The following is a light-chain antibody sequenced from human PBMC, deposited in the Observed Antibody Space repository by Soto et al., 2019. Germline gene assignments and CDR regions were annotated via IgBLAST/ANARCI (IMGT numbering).Light chain of an antibody. V-gene: IGKV3-15*01. CDR3: QQYNDWPPWT. CDR2: GAS. CDR1: QSVSSN. Sequence: EIVMTQSPATLSVSPGERATLSCRASQSVSSNLAWYQQKPAQAPRLLIYGASTGATGIPARFSGSGSGTEFTLTISSLHSEDFAVYYCQQYNDWPPWTFGQGTKVDIK. J-gene: IGKJ1*01.